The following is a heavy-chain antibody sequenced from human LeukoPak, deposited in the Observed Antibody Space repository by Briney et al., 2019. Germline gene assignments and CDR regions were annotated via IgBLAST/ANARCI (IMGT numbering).Heavy chain of an antibody. CDR3: ASPLYGDYGYYYYYMDV. J-gene: IGHJ6*03. D-gene: IGHD4-17*01. V-gene: IGHV1-69*06. Sequence: ASVKVSCKASGGTFSSYAISWVRQAPGQGLEWVGGIIPIFGTANYAQKFQGRVTITADKSTSTAYMELSSLRSEDTAVYYCASPLYGDYGYYYYYMDVWGKGTTVTVSS. CDR1: GGTFSSYA. CDR2: IIPIFGTA.